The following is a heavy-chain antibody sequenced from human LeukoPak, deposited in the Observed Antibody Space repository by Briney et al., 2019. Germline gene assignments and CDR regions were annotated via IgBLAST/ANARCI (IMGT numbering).Heavy chain of an antibody. V-gene: IGHV3-48*01. J-gene: IGHJ4*02. D-gene: IGHD3-16*01. Sequence: GGSLRLSCAASGFSFSSYAMNWVRQTPGQGLQWVSYISSSSTTIFYADSVKGRFTISRDNAKKSLDLQMHSLRAEDTAVYYCARHRGISTRDFEYWGQGTLVTVSS. CDR2: ISSSSTTI. CDR3: ARHRGISTRDFEY. CDR1: GFSFSSYA.